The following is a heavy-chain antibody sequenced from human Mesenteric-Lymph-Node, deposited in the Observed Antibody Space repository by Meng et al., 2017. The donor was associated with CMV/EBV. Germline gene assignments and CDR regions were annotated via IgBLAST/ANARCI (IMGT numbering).Heavy chain of an antibody. CDR2: IHTNNGNP. CDR3: ARLTTISLGSYYFDP. J-gene: IGHJ5*02. V-gene: IGHV7-4-1*02. D-gene: IGHD3-3*01. Sequence: SGYTFTSYPINWVRQAPGQGLEWMGWIHTNNGNPTYGQGFTGRFVFSLDTSVNTAYLQINSPKAEDTAIYYCARLTTISLGSYYFDPWGQGTLVTVSS. CDR1: GYTFTSYP.